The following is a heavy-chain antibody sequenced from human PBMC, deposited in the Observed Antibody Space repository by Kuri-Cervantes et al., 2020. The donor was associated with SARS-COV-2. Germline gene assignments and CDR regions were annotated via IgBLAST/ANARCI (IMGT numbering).Heavy chain of an antibody. J-gene: IGHJ6*02. Sequence: SVKVSCKASGGTFSSYTISWVRQAPGQGLEWMGGIIPIFGTANYAQKFQGRVTITADESTSTAYMELSSLRSEDTAVYYCAREGYYDSSGYFGDYVRMDVWGQGTTVTVSS. CDR1: GGTFSSYT. D-gene: IGHD3-22*01. CDR2: IIPIFGTA. CDR3: AREGYYDSSGYFGDYVRMDV. V-gene: IGHV1-69*13.